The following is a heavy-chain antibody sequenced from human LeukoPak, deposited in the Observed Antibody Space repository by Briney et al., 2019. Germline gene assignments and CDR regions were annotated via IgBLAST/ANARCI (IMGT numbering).Heavy chain of an antibody. V-gene: IGHV4-31*03. CDR3: ACEGGPGTKYDDY. Sequence: SQTLSLTCTVSGDSISSGRYYWSWTRQHPGKGLEWIGYIYYSGSAYYKPSLKSRVTISVDTSKNQFSLKLNSVTAADTAVYYCACEGGPGTKYDDYSGPRTLVTVSS. D-gene: IGHD2-15*01. CDR2: IYYSGSA. J-gene: IGHJ4*02. CDR1: GDSISSGRYY.